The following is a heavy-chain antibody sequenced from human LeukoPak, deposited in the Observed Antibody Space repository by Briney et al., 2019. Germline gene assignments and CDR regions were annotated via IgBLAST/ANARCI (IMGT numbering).Heavy chain of an antibody. D-gene: IGHD6-13*01. CDR1: GYIFTGNY. CDR2: MNPNSGGS. CDR3: ARGGYSSSWLYYYDGMDV. V-gene: IGHV1-2*02. J-gene: IGHJ6*02. Sequence: ASVKVSCKASGYIFTGNYIYWVRQAPGQGLEWMGWMNPNSGGSHSPQKFQGRVTMTRDTSISIAYMELSSLRSDDTAVYYCARGGYSSSWLYYYDGMDVWGQGTTVTVSS.